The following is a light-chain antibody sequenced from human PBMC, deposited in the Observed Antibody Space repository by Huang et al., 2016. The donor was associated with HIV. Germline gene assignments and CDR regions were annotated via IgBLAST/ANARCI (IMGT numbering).Light chain of an antibody. CDR1: QSISNH. CDR2: EAS. J-gene: IGKJ4*01. CDR3: QQHHSWLT. V-gene: IGKV3-11*01. Sequence: IVLTQSPATLSWYLGEIVTLSCRASQSISNHLAWYQQRPGQAPRLLIYEASNRVAGVPARFSGSGSGTDFTLTISSLEPEDFALYYCQQHHSWLTFGGGTKLEVK.